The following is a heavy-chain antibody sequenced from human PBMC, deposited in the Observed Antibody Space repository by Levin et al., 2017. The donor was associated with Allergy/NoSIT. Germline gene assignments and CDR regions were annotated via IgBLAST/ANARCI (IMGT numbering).Heavy chain of an antibody. Sequence: GGSLRLSCAASGFTFINAWMTWVRQAPGKGLEWVGRIKSKTDGGTTDYAAPVKGRFTISRDDSENTLYLQMNSLKTEDTAVYYCVTQCSGGSCYQYWGQGTLVTVSS. V-gene: IGHV3-15*01. J-gene: IGHJ4*02. CDR1: GFTFINAW. D-gene: IGHD2-15*01. CDR2: IKSKTDGGTT. CDR3: VTQCSGGSCYQY.